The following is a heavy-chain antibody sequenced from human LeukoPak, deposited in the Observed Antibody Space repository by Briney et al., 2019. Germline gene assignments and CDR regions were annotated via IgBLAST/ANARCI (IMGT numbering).Heavy chain of an antibody. CDR2: VSSSGSTI. CDR1: GFTFSSYE. CDR3: ARDKNDAFDI. J-gene: IGHJ3*02. V-gene: IGHV3-48*03. Sequence: GGSLRLSCAASGFTFSSYEMNWVRQAPGKGLEWVSYVSSSGSTIYYADSVKGRFTISRDNAKNSLYLQMNSLRAEDTAVYYCARDKNDAFDIWGQGTMVTVSS.